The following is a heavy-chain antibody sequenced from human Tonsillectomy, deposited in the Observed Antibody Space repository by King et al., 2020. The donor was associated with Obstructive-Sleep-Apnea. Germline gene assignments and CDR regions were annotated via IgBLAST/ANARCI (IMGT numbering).Heavy chain of an antibody. D-gene: IGHD2-21*02. J-gene: IGHJ6*02. CDR2: IIPNLGTV. CDR3: ARNVVHPNCSGSCV. V-gene: IGHV1-69*14. Sequence: QLVQSGAEVKKPGSSVKVACKASGGTFSSYAIVWVRQAPGQGLEWMGGIIPNLGTVNDAQKFKGRVTISADKSTSTAYMELSGLRYDDTAVFYCARNVVHPNCSGSCVRGQGTTVTVSS. CDR1: GGTFSSYA.